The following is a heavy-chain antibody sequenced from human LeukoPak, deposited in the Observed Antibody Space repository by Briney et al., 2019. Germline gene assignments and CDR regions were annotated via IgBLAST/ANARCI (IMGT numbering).Heavy chain of an antibody. V-gene: IGHV4-4*09. CDR2: IYTSGST. D-gene: IGHD3-22*01. Sequence: SETLSLTCTVSGDSISSYYWSWIRQPPGKGLEWIGYIYTSGSTNYNPSLKSRVTKSVDTSKNQFSLKLSSVTAADTAVYYCARTTYYYDSSGYYRYYFDYWGQGTLVTVSS. J-gene: IGHJ4*02. CDR1: GDSISSYY. CDR3: ARTTYYYDSSGYYRYYFDY.